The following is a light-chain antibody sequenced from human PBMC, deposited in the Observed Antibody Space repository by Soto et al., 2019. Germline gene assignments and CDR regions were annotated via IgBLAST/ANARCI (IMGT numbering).Light chain of an antibody. CDR1: QSVSSN. J-gene: IGKJ1*01. CDR2: GAS. V-gene: IGKV3-15*01. CDR3: QQYNNWPET. Sequence: EIVMTQAPATLSVSRGERATLSRRASQSVSSNLAWYQRKPGQAPRLLIYGASTRATGIPARFSGSGSGTEFTLTISSLQYADFAVYYCQQYNNWPETFGQGTKVDIK.